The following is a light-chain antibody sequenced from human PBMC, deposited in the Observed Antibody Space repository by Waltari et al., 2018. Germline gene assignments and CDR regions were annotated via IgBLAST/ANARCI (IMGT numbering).Light chain of an antibody. CDR1: QNVLYSSNNKNY. CDR3: QQYYSFPVT. V-gene: IGKV4-1*01. J-gene: IGKJ4*01. CDR2: WAS. Sequence: DIVMTQSPDSLAVSLGERATINCKSSQNVLYSSNNKNYLAWYQQKPGQPPKLHIYWASTRESGVPDRFSGSGSGTDFTLTISRLQAEDVAVYYCQQYYSFPVTFGGGTKVEIK.